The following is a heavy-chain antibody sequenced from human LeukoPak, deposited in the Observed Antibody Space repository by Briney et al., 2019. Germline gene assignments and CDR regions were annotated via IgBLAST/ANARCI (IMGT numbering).Heavy chain of an antibody. CDR2: IYSDNT. J-gene: IGHJ4*02. Sequence: PGGSLRLSCTVSGFTVSTNSMSWVRQAPGKGLEWVSFIYSDNTHYSDSVKGRFTISRDNSKNTLYLQMNSLRAEDTAVYYCAXXXXXXXXXRVTELGSGYSDYWGQGTLVTVSS. CDR1: GFTVSTNS. D-gene: IGHD7-27*01. CDR3: AXXXXXXXXXRVTELGSGYSDY. V-gene: IGHV3-53*01.